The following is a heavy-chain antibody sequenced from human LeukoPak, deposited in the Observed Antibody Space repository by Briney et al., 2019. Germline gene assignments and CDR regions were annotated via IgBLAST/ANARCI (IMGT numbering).Heavy chain of an antibody. CDR3: ARGIVGATTTYYGMDV. Sequence: ASVKVSCKASGYAFTGYYMHWVRQAPEQGLEWMGWINPNSGGTNYAQKFQGWVTMTRDTSISTAYMELSRLRSDDTAVYYCARGIVGATTTYYGMDVWGQGTTVTVSS. V-gene: IGHV1-2*04. J-gene: IGHJ6*02. CDR1: GYAFTGYY. D-gene: IGHD1-26*01. CDR2: INPNSGGT.